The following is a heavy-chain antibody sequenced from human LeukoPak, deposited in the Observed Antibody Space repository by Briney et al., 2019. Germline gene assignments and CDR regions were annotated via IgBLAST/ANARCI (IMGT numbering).Heavy chain of an antibody. CDR3: ARVFWETVNTGYYSDF. CDR2: ITSSSSDI. V-gene: IGHV3-21*01. D-gene: IGHD3-22*01. Sequence: PGGSLRLSCVASEFVFSSHAMIWVRQAPGKGLEWISSITSSSSDIFYADSVRGRFTISRDNANNALHLQMNSLGAEDTAVYYCARVFWETVNTGYYSDFWGQGTLVTVSS. CDR1: EFVFSSHA. J-gene: IGHJ4*02.